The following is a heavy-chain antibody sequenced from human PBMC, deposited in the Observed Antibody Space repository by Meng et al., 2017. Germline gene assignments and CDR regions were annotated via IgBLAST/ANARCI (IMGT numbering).Heavy chain of an antibody. CDR3: ARDHYDYGVRYFDY. CDR1: GFTVSSNY. D-gene: IGHD4-17*01. J-gene: IGHJ4*02. Sequence: GGSLRLSCAASGFTVSSNYMSWVRQAPGKGLEWVSVIYSGGSTYYADSVKGRFTISRDNSKNTLYLQMNSLRAEDTAVYYCARDHYDYGVRYFDYWGQGTLVTVSP. V-gene: IGHV3-53*01. CDR2: IYSGGST.